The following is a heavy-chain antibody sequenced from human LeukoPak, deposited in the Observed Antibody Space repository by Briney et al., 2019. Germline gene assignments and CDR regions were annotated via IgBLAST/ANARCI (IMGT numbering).Heavy chain of an antibody. CDR3: ARPTYGAFDI. CDR2: ISASGGTT. CDR1: GFTFSSYA. Sequence: GGSLRLSCAASGFTFSSYAMTWVRQAPGKGLEWVSGISASGGTTYYADSVKGRFTISRDNSKNTLYLQMNSLRAEDTAVYYCARPTYGAFDIWGQGTMVTVSS. D-gene: IGHD3-10*01. V-gene: IGHV3-23*01. J-gene: IGHJ3*02.